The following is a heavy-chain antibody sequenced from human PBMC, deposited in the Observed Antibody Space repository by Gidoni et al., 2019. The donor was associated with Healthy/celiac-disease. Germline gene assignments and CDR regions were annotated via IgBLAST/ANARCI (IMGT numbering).Heavy chain of an antibody. V-gene: IGHV1-18*01. Sequence: VQLVKPGPGVRKPGASVKASGRASGTTFPSYGSSWVRQAPGQGLEWMGWISAYNGNTNYAQKLQGRVTMTTDTSTSTAYMELRSLRSDDTAVYYCARGEGSLNDYGDGNWGQGTLVTVSS. J-gene: IGHJ4*02. D-gene: IGHD4-17*01. CDR3: ARGEGSLNDYGDGN. CDR2: ISAYNGNT. CDR1: GTTFPSYG.